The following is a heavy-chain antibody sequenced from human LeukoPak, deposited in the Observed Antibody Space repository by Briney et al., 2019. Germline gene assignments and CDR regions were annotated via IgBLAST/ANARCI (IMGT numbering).Heavy chain of an antibody. CDR2: INPNSGGT. D-gene: IGHD6-19*01. V-gene: IGHV1-2*04. Sequence: ASVKVSCKASGYTFTGYYMHWVRQAPGQGLEWMGRINPNSGGTNYAQKFQGWVTMTRDTSIRTAYMELSRLTSDDTAVYYCARGGGWGDTDTFSFWGQGTMVTVSS. J-gene: IGHJ3*01. CDR3: ARGGGWGDTDTFSF. CDR1: GYTFTGYY.